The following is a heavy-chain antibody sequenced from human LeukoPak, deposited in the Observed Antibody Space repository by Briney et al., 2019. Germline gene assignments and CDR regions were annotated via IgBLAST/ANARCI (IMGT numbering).Heavy chain of an antibody. D-gene: IGHD3-3*01. Sequence: ASVKVSCKASGGTFSSYAISWVRQAPGQGLEWMGGIIPIFGTANYAQKFQGRVTITADESTSTAYMELSSLRSEDTAVYYCARDRAYYDFWSGYSSSRSATPLNAFDIWGQGTMVTVSS. V-gene: IGHV1-69*13. J-gene: IGHJ3*02. CDR1: GGTFSSYA. CDR3: ARDRAYYDFWSGYSSSRSATPLNAFDI. CDR2: IIPIFGTA.